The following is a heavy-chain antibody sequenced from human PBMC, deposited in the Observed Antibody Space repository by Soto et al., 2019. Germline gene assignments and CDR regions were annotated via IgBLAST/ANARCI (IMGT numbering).Heavy chain of an antibody. Sequence: GGSLRLSCAASGFTFSSYAMHWVRQAPGKGLEWVAVISYDGSNKYYADSVKGRFTISRDNSKNTLYLQMNSLRAEDTAVYYCARDLPAMTYYYDSSGPSDFDYWGQGTLVTVSS. D-gene: IGHD3-22*01. CDR1: GFTFSSYA. CDR3: ARDLPAMTYYYDSSGPSDFDY. V-gene: IGHV3-30-3*01. CDR2: ISYDGSNK. J-gene: IGHJ4*02.